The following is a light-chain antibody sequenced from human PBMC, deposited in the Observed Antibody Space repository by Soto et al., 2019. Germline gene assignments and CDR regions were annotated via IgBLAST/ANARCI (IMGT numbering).Light chain of an antibody. CDR3: QQRSKMPLT. CDR1: QSVRNY. J-gene: IGKJ1*01. Sequence: EIVFTQSPATLSLSPGETATLSCRASQSVRNYLAWYQQKPGQAPRLLIYDASNRATGIPARFSGTGSETDFTLTISSXEPEDFAIYYCQQRSKMPLTFGHGTKVDTK. V-gene: IGKV3-11*01. CDR2: DAS.